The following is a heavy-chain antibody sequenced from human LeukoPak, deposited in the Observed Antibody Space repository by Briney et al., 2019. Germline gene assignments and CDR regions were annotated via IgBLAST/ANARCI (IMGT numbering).Heavy chain of an antibody. CDR3: ERDYGGSYYGAFDY. CDR2: IIPILGIA. V-gene: IGHV1-69*04. J-gene: IGHJ4*02. CDR1: GCTFSIYA. D-gene: IGHD1-26*01. Sequence: SVKVSCKASGCTFSIYAISWVRQAPGQGLEWRGRIIPILGIANYAQKFQGRVTITADKSTSTAYMELSSLRSEDTAVYYCERDYGGSYYGAFDYWGQGTLVTVSS.